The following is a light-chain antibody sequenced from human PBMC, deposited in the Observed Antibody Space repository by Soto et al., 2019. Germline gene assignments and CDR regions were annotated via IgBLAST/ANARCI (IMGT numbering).Light chain of an antibody. CDR1: QSVGSN. CDR3: QQRSHWPRT. CDR2: DLS. V-gene: IGKV3-11*01. J-gene: IGKJ1*01. Sequence: EIVLTQSPATLSLSPGERATLSCRASQSVGSNLAWYKQKPGQAPRLLIYDLSNRATFIPAMCSCSGSCTDFRLTISSLEPEDFEVYYCQQRSHWPRTFGQGTKVEI.